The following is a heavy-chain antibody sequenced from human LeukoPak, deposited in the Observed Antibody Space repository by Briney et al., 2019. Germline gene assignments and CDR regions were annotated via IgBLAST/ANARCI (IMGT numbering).Heavy chain of an antibody. V-gene: IGHV3-23*01. D-gene: IGHD6-19*01. CDR1: GFTFSSYA. CDR3: AKPCRSGLSPFDAFDI. J-gene: IGHJ3*02. Sequence: PGGSLRLSCAASGFTFSSYAMSWVRQAPGKGLEWVSANSGSGDSTYYADSVKGRFTISRDNSKNTLCLQMNSLRAEDTAVYYCAKPCRSGLSPFDAFDIWGQGTMVTVSS. CDR2: NSGSGDST.